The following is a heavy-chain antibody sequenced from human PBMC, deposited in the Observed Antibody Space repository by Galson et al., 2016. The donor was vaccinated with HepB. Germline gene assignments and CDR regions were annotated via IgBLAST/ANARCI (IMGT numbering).Heavy chain of an antibody. CDR1: GFTFSSYW. V-gene: IGHV3-7*04. CDR3: ARGTLKGTKRAFDY. CDR2: INLDGSEK. D-gene: IGHD1-1*01. J-gene: IGHJ4*02. Sequence: SLRLSCAASGFTFSSYWMNWVRQAPGKGPEWVANINLDGSEKYYVDSVKGRFTISRDNAKNSLYLQMNSLRAEDTAVYYCARGTLKGTKRAFDYWGQGTLVTVSS.